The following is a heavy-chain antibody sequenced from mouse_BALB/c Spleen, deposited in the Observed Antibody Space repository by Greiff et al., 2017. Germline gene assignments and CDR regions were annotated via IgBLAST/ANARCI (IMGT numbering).Heavy chain of an antibody. Sequence: VQLQQSGAELVKPGASVKLSCTASGFNIKDTYMHWVKQRPEQGLEWIGRIDPANGNTKYDPKFPGKATITADTSSNTAYLQLSSLTSEDTAVYYCARMYGPDYAMDYWGQGTSVTVSS. CDR1: GFNIKDTY. V-gene: IGHV14-3*02. D-gene: IGHD1-1*01. CDR2: IDPANGNT. CDR3: ARMYGPDYAMDY. J-gene: IGHJ4*01.